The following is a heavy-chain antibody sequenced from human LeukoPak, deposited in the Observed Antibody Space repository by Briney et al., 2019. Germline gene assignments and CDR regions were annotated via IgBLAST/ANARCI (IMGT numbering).Heavy chain of an antibody. Sequence: PGGSLRLSCAASGFTFSSYGMHWVRQAPGKGLEWVAVIWYDGSNKYYADSVKGRFTISRDNSKNTLYLQMNSLRAEDTAVYYCGEKSRGGWCRYYYYYGRAVGAKGPRAPV. J-gene: IGHJ6*04. CDR2: IWYDGSNK. D-gene: IGHD2-15*01. CDR3: GEKSRGGWCRYYYYYGRAV. V-gene: IGHV3-33*06. CDR1: GFTFSSYG.